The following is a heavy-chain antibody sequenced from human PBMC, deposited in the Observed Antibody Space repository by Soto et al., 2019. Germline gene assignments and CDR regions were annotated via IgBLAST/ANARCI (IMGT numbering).Heavy chain of an antibody. D-gene: IGHD3-10*01. J-gene: IGHJ5*02. CDR3: ARGSTIVRGAPSWFDP. CDR1: GGTFSRYT. Sequence: QVQLVQSGAEVKKPGSSVKVSCKASGGTFSRYTINWVRQAPGQGLEWMGRIIPIAAIANYTQKFQGRVTITVDKSSTTAYMELSSLRPADTAVYYCARGSTIVRGAPSWFDPWGQGTLVTVSS. CDR2: IIPIAAIA. V-gene: IGHV1-69*02.